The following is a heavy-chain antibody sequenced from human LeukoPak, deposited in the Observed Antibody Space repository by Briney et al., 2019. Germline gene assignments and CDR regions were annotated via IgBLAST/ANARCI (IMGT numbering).Heavy chain of an antibody. CDR1: GGTFSSFA. CDR2: ISGSGGST. J-gene: IGHJ4*02. CDR3: AKSLSGSYQFDY. Sequence: SCKASGGTFSSFAMSWVRQAPQKGLEWVSAISGSGGSTYYADSVKGRFTISRDNSKNTLYLQMNSLRAEDTAVYYCAKSLSGSYQFDYWGQGTLVTVSS. D-gene: IGHD1-26*01. V-gene: IGHV3-23*01.